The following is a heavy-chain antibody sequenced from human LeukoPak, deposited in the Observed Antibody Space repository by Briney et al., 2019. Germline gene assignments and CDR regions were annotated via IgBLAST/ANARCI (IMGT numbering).Heavy chain of an antibody. Sequence: SVKVSCKASGGTFSSYAISWVRQAPGQGLEWMGGIIPIFGTANYAQKFQGRVTITADESMSTAYMELSSLRSEDTAVYYCAREGIAVAATGAFDIWGQGTMVTVSS. J-gene: IGHJ3*02. V-gene: IGHV1-69*13. D-gene: IGHD6-19*01. CDR2: IIPIFGTA. CDR1: GGTFSSYA. CDR3: AREGIAVAATGAFDI.